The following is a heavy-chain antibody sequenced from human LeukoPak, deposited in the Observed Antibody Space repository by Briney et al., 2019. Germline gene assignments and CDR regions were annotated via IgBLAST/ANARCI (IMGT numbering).Heavy chain of an antibody. D-gene: IGHD2-15*01. V-gene: IGHV1-18*01. Sequence: GASVKVSCKASGGTFSSYGISWVRQAPGQGLEWMGWISAYNGNTNYAQKLQGRVTMTTDTSTSTAYMELRSLRSDDTAVYYCARQYCSGGSCYERSYYYYYYYMDVWGKGTTVTVSS. CDR1: GGTFSSYG. J-gene: IGHJ6*03. CDR2: ISAYNGNT. CDR3: ARQYCSGGSCYERSYYYYYYYMDV.